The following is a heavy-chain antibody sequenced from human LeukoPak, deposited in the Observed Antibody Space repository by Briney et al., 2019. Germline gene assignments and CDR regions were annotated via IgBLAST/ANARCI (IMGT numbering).Heavy chain of an antibody. J-gene: IGHJ4*02. CDR3: AARNNFEY. V-gene: IGHV3-7*01. Sequence: GGSLRLSCTVSGFTSFSGHWMNWVRQAPGKGLEWVANIRFDGSEIGYGDSVEGRFIISRDNSKNSLYLQMNSLRAEDTAVYYCAARNNFEYWGQGTLVTVSS. CDR1: GFTSFSGHW. CDR2: IRFDGSEI.